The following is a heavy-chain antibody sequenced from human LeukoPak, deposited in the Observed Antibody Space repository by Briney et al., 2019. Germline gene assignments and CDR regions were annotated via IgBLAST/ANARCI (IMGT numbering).Heavy chain of an antibody. Sequence: GASVKVSSKASGYTFIVYYIHWVRQAPGQGREWMGWINPHSGRKNYAQKFQGRVTITSDTSISTAYMERSRLRSDYTAVYYCANSLGYYFDYWGQGTLVTVSS. V-gene: IGHV1-2*02. D-gene: IGHD5-18*01. CDR2: INPHSGRK. J-gene: IGHJ4*02. CDR1: GYTFIVYY. CDR3: ANSLGYYFDY.